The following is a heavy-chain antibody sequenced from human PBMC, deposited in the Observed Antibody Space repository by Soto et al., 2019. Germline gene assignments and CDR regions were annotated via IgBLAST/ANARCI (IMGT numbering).Heavy chain of an antibody. V-gene: IGHV4-59*02. D-gene: IGHD6-13*01. CDR2: IYYTGST. J-gene: IGHJ4*02. Sequence: SETLSLTCTVSGDSVNNYYWSWIRQPPGKRLEWIGCIYYTGSTTYNPSLETRVTMSVDTSKNQFSLKLNSVNAADTAVYYCAKYRRTEAEGFTLDYWGRGTLVTVSS. CDR3: AKYRRTEAEGFTLDY. CDR1: GDSVNNYY.